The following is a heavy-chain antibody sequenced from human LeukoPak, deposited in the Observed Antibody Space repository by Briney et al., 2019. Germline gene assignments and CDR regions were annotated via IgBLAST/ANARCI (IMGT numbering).Heavy chain of an antibody. CDR3: ANGGGLLWFGELLRGWFDP. V-gene: IGHV3-23*01. CDR2: ISGSGGST. J-gene: IGHJ5*02. CDR1: GFTFRSYA. D-gene: IGHD3-10*01. Sequence: PGGALSLSCAASGFTFRSYAMSWVRQAPGKGLEGVSAISGSGGSTYYADSVKGRFTISIDNAKKTLYLQMNSLRAEDTAVYYCANGGGLLWFGELLRGWFDPWGQGTLVTVSS.